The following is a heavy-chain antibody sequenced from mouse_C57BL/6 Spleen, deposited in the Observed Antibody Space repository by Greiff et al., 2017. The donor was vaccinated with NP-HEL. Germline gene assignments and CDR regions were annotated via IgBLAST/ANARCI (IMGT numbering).Heavy chain of an antibody. V-gene: IGHV1-64*01. CDR3: AREGYGNYVGWFAY. J-gene: IGHJ3*01. D-gene: IGHD2-10*02. CDR2: IHPNSGST. CDR1: GYTFTSYW. Sequence: QVQLQQPGAELVKPGASVKLSCKASGYTFTSYWMHWVKQRPGQGLEWIGMIHPNSGSTNYNEKFKSKATLTVDKSSSTAYMQLSSLTSEDSAVYYCAREGYGNYVGWFAYWGQGTLVTVSA.